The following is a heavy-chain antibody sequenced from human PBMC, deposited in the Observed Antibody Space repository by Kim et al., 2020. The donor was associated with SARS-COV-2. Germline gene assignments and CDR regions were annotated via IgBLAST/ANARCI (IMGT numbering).Heavy chain of an antibody. CDR3: AREPSGSGSYWDY. V-gene: IGHV4-39*07. J-gene: IGHJ4*02. Sequence: SETLSLTCTVSGGSISSSSYYWGWIRQPPGKGLEWIGSIYYSGSTYYNPSLKSRVTISVDTSKNQFSLKLSSVTAADTAVYYCAREPSGSGSYWDYWGQGTLVTVSS. CDR2: IYYSGST. D-gene: IGHD3-10*01. CDR1: GGSISSSSYY.